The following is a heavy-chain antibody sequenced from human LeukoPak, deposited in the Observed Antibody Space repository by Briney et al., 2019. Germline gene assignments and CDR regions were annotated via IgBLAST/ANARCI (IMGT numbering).Heavy chain of an antibody. CDR1: GFTFSTYA. CDR3: ENRRLQDQPHYDF. D-gene: IGHD3-3*01. CDR2: ISTSGTTT. V-gene: IGHV3-23*01. J-gene: IGHJ4*02. Sequence: GGSLRLSCAASGFTFSTYAMGWVRQAPGKGLEWVSTISTSGTTTFYADSVKGRFTISRDNSKNTLYLQMNRLSAEDTAVYYCENRRLQDQPHYDFGGQGTLVTVSS.